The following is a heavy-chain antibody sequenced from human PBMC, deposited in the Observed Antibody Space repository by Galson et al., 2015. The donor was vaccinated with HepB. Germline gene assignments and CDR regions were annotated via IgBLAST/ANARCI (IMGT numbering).Heavy chain of an antibody. CDR2: INPSSGGT. V-gene: IGHV1-46*02. CDR1: GYSFNYYY. Sequence: SVKVSCKASGYSFNYYYMHWVRQAPGQGLEWMGIINPSSGGTTHTQKFQGRVTMTRATSTSTVYMELSSLKSEDTAVYHCARDLYHDSSLGYYGMDVWGQGTTVTVSS. D-gene: IGHD3-3*01. J-gene: IGHJ6*02. CDR3: ARDLYHDSSLGYYGMDV.